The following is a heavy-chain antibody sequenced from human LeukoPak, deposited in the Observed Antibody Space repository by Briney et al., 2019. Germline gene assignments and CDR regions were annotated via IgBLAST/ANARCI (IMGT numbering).Heavy chain of an antibody. CDR3: ARDLGITADGNYFDY. CDR1: GYTFTRYY. V-gene: IGHV3-33*01. CDR2: IWYDGSNK. D-gene: IGHD6-13*01. Sequence: SCKASGYTFTRYYMHWVRQAPGKGLEWVAVIWYDGSNKYYADSVEGRFTVSRDNSKYTVNLQMNSLRAEDTAVYYCARDLGITADGNYFDYWGQGTLVTVSS. J-gene: IGHJ4*02.